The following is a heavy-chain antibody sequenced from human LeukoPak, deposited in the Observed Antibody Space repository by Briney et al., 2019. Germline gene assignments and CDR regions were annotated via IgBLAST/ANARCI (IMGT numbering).Heavy chain of an antibody. V-gene: IGHV4-39*02. J-gene: IGHJ4*02. CDR1: GDSISRSTYY. D-gene: IGHD1-26*01. CDR3: ARGPGVGGSYYENYFDY. Sequence: SETLSLTCTVSGDSISRSTYYWAWIRQPPGKGLEWIGSVYYGRSPYFDPSLESRATISVDTSKNHFSLKMSSVTAADTAVYYCARGPGVGGSYYENYFDYWGQGTLVTVSS. CDR2: VYYGRSP.